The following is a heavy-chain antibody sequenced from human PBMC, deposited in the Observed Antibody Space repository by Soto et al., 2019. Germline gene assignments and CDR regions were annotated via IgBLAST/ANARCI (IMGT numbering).Heavy chain of an antibody. Sequence: GGSLRLSCAASGFTFSSYGMHWVRQAPGKGLEWVAVIWYDGSNKYYADSVKGRFTISRDNSKNTLYLQMNSLRAEDTAVYYCARDPRPAAGHSYFDYWGQGTLVTVSS. J-gene: IGHJ4*02. CDR2: IWYDGSNK. CDR1: GFTFSSYG. D-gene: IGHD6-13*01. CDR3: ARDPRPAAGHSYFDY. V-gene: IGHV3-33*01.